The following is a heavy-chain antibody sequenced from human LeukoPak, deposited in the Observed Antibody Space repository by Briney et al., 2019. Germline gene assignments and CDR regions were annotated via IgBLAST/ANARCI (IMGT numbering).Heavy chain of an antibody. D-gene: IGHD6-13*01. V-gene: IGHV3-33*01. Sequence: PGRSLRLSCAASGFTFTSNGLHWVRQAPGKGLEWVAIIWYDGSNKYYADSVKGRFTISKDDSKSTLYLQMNSLRAEDTAVYYCARGHGGAAAGTEMVCDYWGQGTLVTVSS. CDR2: IWYDGSNK. CDR3: ARGHGGAAAGTEMVCDY. J-gene: IGHJ4*02. CDR1: GFTFTSNG.